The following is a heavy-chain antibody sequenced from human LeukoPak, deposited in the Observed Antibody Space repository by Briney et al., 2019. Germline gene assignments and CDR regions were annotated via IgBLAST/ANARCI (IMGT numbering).Heavy chain of an antibody. V-gene: IGHV4-59*01. Sequence: PSETLSLTCTVSGGSISSYYWSWIRQPPGKGLEWIGYIYYSGSTNYNPSLKSRVTISVDTSKNQFSLKLSSVTAADTAVYYCARGGEGFWSGPDAFDIWGQGTMVTVSS. CDR3: ARGGEGFWSGPDAFDI. CDR2: IYYSGST. D-gene: IGHD3-3*01. CDR1: GGSISSYY. J-gene: IGHJ3*02.